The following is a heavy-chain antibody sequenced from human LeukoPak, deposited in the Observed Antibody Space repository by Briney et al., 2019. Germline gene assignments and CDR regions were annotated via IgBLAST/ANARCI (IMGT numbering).Heavy chain of an antibody. CDR1: GYTFTSYA. CDR2: INAGNGNT. V-gene: IGHV1-3*01. J-gene: IGHJ5*02. CDR3: ARHLQFAARNWFDP. D-gene: IGHD4-11*01. Sequence: GASVKVSCKASGYTFTSYAMHWVRQAPGQRLEWMGWINAGNGNTKYSQKFQGRVTITGDTSASTAYMELSSLRSEDTAVYYCARHLQFAARNWFDPWGQGTLVTVSS.